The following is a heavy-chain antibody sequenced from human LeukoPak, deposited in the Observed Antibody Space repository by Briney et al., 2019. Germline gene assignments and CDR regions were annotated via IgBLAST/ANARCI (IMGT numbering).Heavy chain of an antibody. CDR3: ARHGQQWLRLPLDY. Sequence: PSETLSLTCTVSGGSTSSYYWSWIRQPPGKRLEWIGYIYHSGSTNYNPSLKSRVTISADTSKNQFSLKLSSVTAADTAVYYCARHGQQWLRLPLDYWGQGTLVTVSS. CDR2: IYHSGST. CDR1: GGSTSSYY. D-gene: IGHD6-19*01. J-gene: IGHJ4*02. V-gene: IGHV4-59*08.